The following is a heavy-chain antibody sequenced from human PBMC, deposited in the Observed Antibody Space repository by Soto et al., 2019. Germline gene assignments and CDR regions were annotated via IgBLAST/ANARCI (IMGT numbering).Heavy chain of an antibody. CDR2: IYPGDSDI. V-gene: IGHV5-51*01. D-gene: IGHD3-22*01. CDR3: VRQRALDSSGHYSDF. CDR1: GYSFITYW. J-gene: IGHJ4*02. Sequence: GESLKISCRGSGYSFITYWIGWVRQMPGKGLEWMGIIYPGDSDIRYSPSFQGQVIISADRSISTAYLQWTSLKASDTAMYYCVRQRALDSSGHYSDFWGQGTQVTVSS.